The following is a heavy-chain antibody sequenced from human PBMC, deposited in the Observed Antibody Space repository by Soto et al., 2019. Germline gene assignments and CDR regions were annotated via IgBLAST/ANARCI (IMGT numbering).Heavy chain of an antibody. V-gene: IGHV2-5*02. D-gene: IGHD4-17*01. Sequence: QITLKESGPTLVKPTQTLTLTCTFSGFSLSTTGVGVGWIRQPPGKALEWLALIYWDDDKRYSPSLKSRLTITKDSSKNQVVLTMTHMDPLDTATYYCAHSDYIRPLDSWGQGTRVTVSS. J-gene: IGHJ4*02. CDR1: GFSLSTTGVG. CDR2: IYWDDDK. CDR3: AHSDYIRPLDS.